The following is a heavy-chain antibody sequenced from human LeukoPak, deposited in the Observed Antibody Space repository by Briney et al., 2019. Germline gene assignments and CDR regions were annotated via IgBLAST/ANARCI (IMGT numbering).Heavy chain of an antibody. D-gene: IGHD5-18*01. Sequence: SVTVSCKASGGTFISYAISWVRQAPGQGLEWMGGIIPIFGTANYAQKFQGRVTITADESTSTAYMELSSLRSDDTAVYYCAREELWLLGWFDPWGQGTLVTVSS. J-gene: IGHJ5*02. CDR2: IIPIFGTA. V-gene: IGHV1-69*13. CDR1: GGTFISYA. CDR3: AREELWLLGWFDP.